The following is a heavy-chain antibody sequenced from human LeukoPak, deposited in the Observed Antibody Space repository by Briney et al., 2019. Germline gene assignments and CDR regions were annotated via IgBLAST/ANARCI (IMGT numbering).Heavy chain of an antibody. CDR1: GGSISTSSYY. V-gene: IGHV4-39*01. CDR2: IYYRGGT. J-gene: IGHJ4*02. Sequence: SETLSLTCTVSGGSISTSSYYWGWIRQPPGKGLEWIGTIYYRGGTYCNPSLKSRVTISVDTSKNQFSLKLNSVTAADTAVYYCARHFHTDVQASFGYWGQGTLVTVSS. CDR3: ARHFHTDVQASFGY.